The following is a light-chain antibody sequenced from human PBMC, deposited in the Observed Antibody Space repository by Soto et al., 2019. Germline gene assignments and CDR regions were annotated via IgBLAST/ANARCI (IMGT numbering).Light chain of an antibody. CDR3: LLSYSGTRV. CDR2: ETT. J-gene: IGLJ2*01. CDR1: TGTVTTGHA. Sequence: QAVVTQEPSLTVSPGGTVTLTCGSITGTVTTGHAPYWFQQKPGQAPRTLIYETTNRHSWTPARFSGSLLGGKAALTLSGAQPEDEAEYYCLLSYSGTRVFGGGTKVTVL. V-gene: IGLV7-46*01.